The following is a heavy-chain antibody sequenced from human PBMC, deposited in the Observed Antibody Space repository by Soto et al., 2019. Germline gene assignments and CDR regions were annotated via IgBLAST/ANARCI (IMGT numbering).Heavy chain of an antibody. CDR2: ISYDGSNK. V-gene: IGHV3-30-3*01. J-gene: IGHJ2*01. Sequence: QVQLVESGGGVVQPGRSLRLSCAASGFTLGSYAIHWVRQAPGKGLEWVAVISYDGSNKYYADSVKGRFTISRDNSKNTLYLQMNSLRAEDTAVYYCARPLWRDDYNWGYFDLWGRGTLVTVSS. D-gene: IGHD4-4*01. CDR1: GFTLGSYA. CDR3: ARPLWRDDYNWGYFDL.